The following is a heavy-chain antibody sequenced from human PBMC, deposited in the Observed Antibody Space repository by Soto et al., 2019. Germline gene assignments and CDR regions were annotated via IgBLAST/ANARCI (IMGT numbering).Heavy chain of an antibody. J-gene: IGHJ6*03. CDR1: GGSISSYY. V-gene: IGHV4-59*01. Sequence: SETLSLTCTVSGGSISSYYWSWIRQPPGKGLEWIGYIYYSESTNYNPSLKSRVTISVDTSKNQFSLKLSSVTAADTAVYYCARVYYDFPRSYYYYYYMDVWGKGTTVTVSS. D-gene: IGHD3-3*01. CDR2: IYYSEST. CDR3: ARVYYDFPRSYYYYYYMDV.